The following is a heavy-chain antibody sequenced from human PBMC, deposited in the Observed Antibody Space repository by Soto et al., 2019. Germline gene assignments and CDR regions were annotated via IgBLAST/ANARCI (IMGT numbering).Heavy chain of an antibody. Sequence: EVQLVESGGGLVQPGGSLRLSCAASGFTFSNYWMTWVRQAPGKGLEWVANIKQDGGEKYYLDSVKGRFTISRDNAKNSLYLQMNTLRPEDTAVYYCARETGFLPHLMYCNSPTCAEDYWGQGALVTVSS. D-gene: IGHD2-8*02. J-gene: IGHJ4*02. CDR1: GFTFSNYW. CDR2: IKQDGGEK. V-gene: IGHV3-7*01. CDR3: ARETGFLPHLMYCNSPTCAEDY.